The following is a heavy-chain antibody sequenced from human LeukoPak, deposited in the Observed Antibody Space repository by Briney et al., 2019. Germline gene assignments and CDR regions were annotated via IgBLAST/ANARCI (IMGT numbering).Heavy chain of an antibody. CDR2: ISYDGSNK. V-gene: IGHV3-30*18. CDR1: GLTFSSYG. J-gene: IGHJ6*02. Sequence: PGGSLRLSCAASGLTFSSYGMHWVRQAPGKGLEWVAVISYDGSNKYYADSVKGRFTISRDNSKNTLYLQMNSLRAEDTAVYYCAKERSYYGMDVWGQGTTVTVSS. CDR3: AKERSYYGMDV.